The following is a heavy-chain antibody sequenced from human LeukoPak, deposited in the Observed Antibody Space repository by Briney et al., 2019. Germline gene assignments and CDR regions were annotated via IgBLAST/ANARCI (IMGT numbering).Heavy chain of an antibody. CDR2: IYSGGST. CDR1: GFTVSSNY. D-gene: IGHD6-19*01. J-gene: IGHJ4*02. CDR3: ARTQWLVTFDY. V-gene: IGHV3-66*01. Sequence: GGSLRLSCAASGFTVSSNYMSWVRQAPGKGLEWVSVIYSGGSTYYADSVKGRFTISRDNSKNTLYLQMNSLRAEDTAVYYCARTQWLVTFDYWGQGTLVTVSS.